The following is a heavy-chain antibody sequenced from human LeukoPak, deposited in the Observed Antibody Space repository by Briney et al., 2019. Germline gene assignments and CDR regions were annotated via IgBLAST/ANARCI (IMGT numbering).Heavy chain of an antibody. CDR2: TYYRSKWYN. Sequence: SQTLPLTCAISGDSVSSNSAAWNWIRQSPSRGLEWLGRTYYRSKWYNDYAVSVKSRITINPDTSKNQFSLQLNSVTPEDTAVYYCARTIVVVPAAIYYYYYMDVWGKGTTVTVSS. CDR3: ARTIVVVPAAIYYYYYMDV. V-gene: IGHV6-1*01. J-gene: IGHJ6*03. CDR1: GDSVSSNSAA. D-gene: IGHD2-2*01.